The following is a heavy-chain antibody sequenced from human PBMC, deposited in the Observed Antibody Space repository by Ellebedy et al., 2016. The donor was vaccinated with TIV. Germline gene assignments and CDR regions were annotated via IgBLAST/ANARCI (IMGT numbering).Heavy chain of an antibody. CDR2: ISSSSSYI. CDR1: GFTFSSYS. Sequence: GESLKISCAASGFTFSSYSMNWVRQAPGKGLEWVSSISSSSSYIYYADSVKGRFTISRDNAKNSLYLQMNSLRAEDTAVYYCARDRFSGEAAGPTGYWGQGTLVTVSS. J-gene: IGHJ4*02. V-gene: IGHV3-21*01. D-gene: IGHD6-13*01. CDR3: ARDRFSGEAAGPTGY.